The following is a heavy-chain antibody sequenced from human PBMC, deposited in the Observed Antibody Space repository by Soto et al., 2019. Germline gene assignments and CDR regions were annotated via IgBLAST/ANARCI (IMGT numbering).Heavy chain of an antibody. CDR3: ARDRAIRGGMDV. D-gene: IGHD3-10*01. J-gene: IGHJ6*02. CDR2: IYNSGST. Sequence: QLQLQESGSGLVKPSQTLSLTCAVSGGSISSGGYSWSWIRQPPEKGLEWIGYIYNSGSTYYNPPRKSRLTISVDRSKNQFSLKLSSVTAEDTAVYYCARDRAIRGGMDVWGQGTTVTVSS. CDR1: GGSISSGGYS. V-gene: IGHV4-30-2*01.